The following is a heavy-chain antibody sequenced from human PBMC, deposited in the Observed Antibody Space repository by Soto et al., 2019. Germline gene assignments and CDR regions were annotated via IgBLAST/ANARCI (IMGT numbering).Heavy chain of an antibody. V-gene: IGHV6-1*01. CDR1: GASVSSNSAG. CDR3: ARGEQYSGRIFDY. CDR2: TYYRSKWYY. Sequence: SQILSLTCAITGASVSSNSAGWSWVRQSTSRGLEWLGRTYYRSKWYYEYAVSVRGRITINPDTSKNQYSLQLNSVTPEDTAVYFCARGEQYSGRIFDYWGQGTLVTVSS. J-gene: IGHJ4*01. D-gene: IGHD1-26*01.